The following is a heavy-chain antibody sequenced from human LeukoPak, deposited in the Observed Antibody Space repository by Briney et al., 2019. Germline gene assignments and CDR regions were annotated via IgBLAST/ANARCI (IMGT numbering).Heavy chain of an antibody. CDR1: GFTFSSYW. D-gene: IGHD6-13*01. CDR2: MNTDGSTT. CDR3: GSAAAPPGHFQH. J-gene: IGHJ1*01. V-gene: IGHV3-74*01. Sequence: GRSLRLSCAASGFTFSSYWMHWVRQVPGKGLVWVSHMNTDGSTTSYADSVKGRFTISRDNAKNTVYLQMNSLRAEDTAVYYCGSAAAPPGHFQHWGQGTLVTVSS.